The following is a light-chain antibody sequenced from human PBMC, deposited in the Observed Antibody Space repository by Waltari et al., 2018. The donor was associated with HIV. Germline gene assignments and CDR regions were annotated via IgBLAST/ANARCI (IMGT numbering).Light chain of an antibody. Sequence: DIQMTQSPSSLSASVGDRVPITCRASQSISSYLNWYQQKPGKAPKLLIYAASSLQSGVPSRFSGSGSGTDFTLTISSLQPEDFATYYCQQSYSTPLALTFGGGTKVEIK. CDR1: QSISSY. CDR3: QQSYSTPLALT. J-gene: IGKJ4*01. CDR2: AAS. V-gene: IGKV1-39*01.